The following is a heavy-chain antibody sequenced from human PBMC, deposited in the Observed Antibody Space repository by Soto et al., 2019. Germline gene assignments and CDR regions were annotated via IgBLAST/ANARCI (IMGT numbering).Heavy chain of an antibody. CDR3: TRLISAAQDY. D-gene: IGHD3-22*01. J-gene: IGHJ4*02. CDR1: GFVFKDSS. CDR2: IRDRAYNYAT. V-gene: IGHV3-73*01. Sequence: EVLLVESGGGLVQPGGSLKLSCAASGFVFKDSSIHWVRQASGKGLQWVGRIRDRAYNYATSYAASVKGRFTISRDDSSNTAFLQMNSLKTEDPAIYYCTRLISAAQDYWGQGTRVTVSS.